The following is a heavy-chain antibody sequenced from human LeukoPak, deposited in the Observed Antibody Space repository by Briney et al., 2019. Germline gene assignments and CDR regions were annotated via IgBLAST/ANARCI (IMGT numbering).Heavy chain of an antibody. CDR3: ARHENWGSSNGDGFDI. CDR2: IYYTGST. J-gene: IGHJ3*02. CDR1: GGSISSYY. Sequence: SETQSRTCTVPGGSISSYYWIWIRQPPGKGLEWIGYIYYTGSTTYNPSFKSRVTISVDTSKNQFSLKLRSVTASDTSVYYCARHENWGSSNGDGFDIWGRGTMVTVSS. D-gene: IGHD7-27*01. V-gene: IGHV4-59*08.